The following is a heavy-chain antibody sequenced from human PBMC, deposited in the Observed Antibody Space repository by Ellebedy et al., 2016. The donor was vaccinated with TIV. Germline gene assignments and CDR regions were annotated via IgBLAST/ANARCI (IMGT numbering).Heavy chain of an antibody. Sequence: GESLKISXVTSGFTFSSYWMSWVRQAPGKGLQWVANIKEDGSEKNYVDSVKGRFIVSRDNAKNSLFLQMNSLRAEDTAVYYCARAGQVGTTGYYYYYYMDVWGKGTTVTVSS. CDR2: IKEDGSEK. CDR1: GFTFSSYW. V-gene: IGHV3-7*02. CDR3: ARAGQVGTTGYYYYYYMDV. J-gene: IGHJ6*03. D-gene: IGHD1-26*01.